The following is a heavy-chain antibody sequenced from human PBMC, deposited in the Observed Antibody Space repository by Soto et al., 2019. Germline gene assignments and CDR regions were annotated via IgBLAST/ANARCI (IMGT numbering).Heavy chain of an antibody. V-gene: IGHV1-69*06. D-gene: IGHD5-18*01. CDR1: VGTFSSYT. CDR3: VHLGDSYGGDFDY. J-gene: IGHJ4*02. CDR2: VIPIFGTA. Sequence: VSCKASVGTFSSYTISCVRQAPGQGLEWMGGVIPIFGTANYAQRFQGRVTITADKSTSTAYMELSRLRYEQTPAYNSVHLGDSYGGDFDYWGQGTLVTVSS.